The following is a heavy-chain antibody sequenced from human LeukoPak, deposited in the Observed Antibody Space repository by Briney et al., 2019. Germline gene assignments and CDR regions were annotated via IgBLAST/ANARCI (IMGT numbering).Heavy chain of an antibody. CDR3: ARLSHESGYNYFDY. V-gene: IGHV5-51*01. Sequence: GESLKISCKGSGYSFTNYWIGWVRQMPGKGLEWMGIIYPGDSDTRYSPSFQGQVTISADKSISTAYLQWSSLKASDTAMYYCARLSHESGYNYFDYWGQGTLVIVSS. J-gene: IGHJ4*02. CDR1: GYSFTNYW. D-gene: IGHD5-12*01. CDR2: IYPGDSDT.